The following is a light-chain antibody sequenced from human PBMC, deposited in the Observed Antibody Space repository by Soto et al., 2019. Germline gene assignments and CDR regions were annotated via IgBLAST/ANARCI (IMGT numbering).Light chain of an antibody. CDR3: TSYAGGVNVL. V-gene: IGLV2-8*01. J-gene: IGLJ2*01. CDR1: SSDVGGYDF. CDR2: EVS. Sequence: QSALTQPPSASGSPGQSVTISCTGTSSDVGGYDFVSWYQQHPGKAPKLMIYEVSKRPSGVPDRFSGSKSGNTASLTVSGLQTEDEANYHCTSYAGGVNVLFGGGTQLTVL.